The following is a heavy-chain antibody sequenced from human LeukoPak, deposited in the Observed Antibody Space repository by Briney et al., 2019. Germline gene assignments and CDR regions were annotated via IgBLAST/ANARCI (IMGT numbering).Heavy chain of an antibody. Sequence: ASVKVSCKASGYTFTGYYMHWVRQAPGQGLEWMGWINTNSGGTNYAQKFQGRVTMTRDTSISTAYMELSRLRSDDTAVYYCARVLYYYGSGSYPAYDYWGQGTLVTVPS. J-gene: IGHJ4*02. CDR1: GYTFTGYY. CDR3: ARVLYYYGSGSYPAYDY. V-gene: IGHV1-2*02. CDR2: INTNSGGT. D-gene: IGHD3-10*01.